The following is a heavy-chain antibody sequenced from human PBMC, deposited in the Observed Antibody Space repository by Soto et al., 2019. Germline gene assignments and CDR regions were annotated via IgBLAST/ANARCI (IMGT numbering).Heavy chain of an antibody. V-gene: IGHV4-39*07. D-gene: IGHD2-2*01. CDR1: GGSVSSSSYY. CDR2: IYYSGST. CDR3: ARDGACSSTSCPNRDYYYMDV. J-gene: IGHJ6*03. Sequence: PSETLSLTCTVSGGSVSSSSYYWGWVRQPPGKGLEWIGSIYYSGSTYYNPSLESRVTISVDKSKNQFSLKLSSVTAADTAVYYCARDGACSSTSCPNRDYYYMDVWGKGTTVTVSS.